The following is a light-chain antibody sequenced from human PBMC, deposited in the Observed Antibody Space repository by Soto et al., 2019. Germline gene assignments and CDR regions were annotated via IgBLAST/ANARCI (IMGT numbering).Light chain of an antibody. CDR3: QQYGSSQRT. CDR2: GAS. V-gene: IGKV3-20*01. Sequence: EIVLTQAPGTLSLSPGERATLSCRSRQSVRSSYLAWYQQRLGRAPRLLIYGASSRATGVPDRFSGGGSGTDFTLTIRRLEHEDFEAYYCQQYGSSQRTFGQGPTVDTK. J-gene: IGKJ1*01. CDR1: QSVRSSY.